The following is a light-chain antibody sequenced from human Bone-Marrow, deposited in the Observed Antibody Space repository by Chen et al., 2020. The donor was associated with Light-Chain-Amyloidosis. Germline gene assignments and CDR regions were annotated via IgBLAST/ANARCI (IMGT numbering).Light chain of an antibody. CDR1: NIGSTS. CDR2: DDS. V-gene: IGLV3-21*02. J-gene: IGLJ3*02. CDR3: QEWDSSSDRGV. Sequence: SYVLTQPSSVSVAPGQTATIACGGNNIGSTSVHWYQQTPGQAPLLVVYDDSDRPSGIPERLSGSNSGNTATLTSRRVEAGDDADYYCQEWDSSSDRGVVGGGTKRTV.